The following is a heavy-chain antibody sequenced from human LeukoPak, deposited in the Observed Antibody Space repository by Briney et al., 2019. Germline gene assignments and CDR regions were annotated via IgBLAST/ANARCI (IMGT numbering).Heavy chain of an antibody. V-gene: IGHV4-34*01. CDR3: ARGLSAIAAAGYYYYYGMDV. J-gene: IGHJ6*02. Sequence: SETLSLTCAVYGGSFSGYYWSWIRQPPGKGLEWIGEINHSGSTNYNPSLKSRVTISVDTSKNQFSLKLSSVTAVDTAVYYCARGLSAIAAAGYYYYYGMDVWGQGTTVTVSS. CDR1: GGSFSGYY. D-gene: IGHD6-13*01. CDR2: INHSGST.